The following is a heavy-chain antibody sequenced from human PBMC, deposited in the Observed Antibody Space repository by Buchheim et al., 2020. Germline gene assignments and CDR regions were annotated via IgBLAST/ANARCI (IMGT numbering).Heavy chain of an antibody. J-gene: IGHJ4*02. CDR1: GFTFRSYA. D-gene: IGHD3-16*01. CDR2: FSNSGGHT. V-gene: IGHV3-23*01. Sequence: VQLLESGGDLVQPGGSLRLSCAASGFTFRSYAMSWVRQAPGRGLEWVSTFSNSGGHTYYADSVKGRFTISRDNSKNTLSLQVDSLRVEDTAVYYCAKDQGALGFDYWGQGTL. CDR3: AKDQGALGFDY.